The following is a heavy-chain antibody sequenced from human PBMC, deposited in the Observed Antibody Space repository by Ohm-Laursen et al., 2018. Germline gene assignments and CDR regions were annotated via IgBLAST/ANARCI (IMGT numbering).Heavy chain of an antibody. CDR3: ARDAAPKYYYGMDV. CDR1: GRPFSGYY. CDR2: LSYSGCT. J-gene: IGHJ6*02. Sequence: SETLSLLRAVYGRPFSGYYWSCIRQPPARALVWIGYLSYSGCTNSSPSPKSRVTISVVTAKTQFSLKLNSATAEDAAVYFFARDAAPKYYYGMDVWGQGTTVTVSS. V-gene: IGHV4-34*11.